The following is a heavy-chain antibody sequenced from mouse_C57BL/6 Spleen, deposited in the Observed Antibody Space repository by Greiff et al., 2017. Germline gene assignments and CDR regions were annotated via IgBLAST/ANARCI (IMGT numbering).Heavy chain of an antibody. V-gene: IGHV1-52*01. CDR1: GYTFTSYW. Sequence: VQLQQPGAELVRPGSSVKLSCKASGYTFTSYWMHWVKQRPIQGLEWIGNIDPSDSETHYNQKFKDKATLTVDKSSSTAYMQLSSLTSEDSAVYYCAKLGRGNWFAYWGQGTLVTVSA. CDR3: AKLGRGNWFAY. CDR2: IDPSDSET. J-gene: IGHJ3*01. D-gene: IGHD4-1*01.